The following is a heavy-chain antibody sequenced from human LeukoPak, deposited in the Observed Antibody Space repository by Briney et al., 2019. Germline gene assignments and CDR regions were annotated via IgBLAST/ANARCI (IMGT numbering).Heavy chain of an antibody. J-gene: IGHJ5*02. V-gene: IGHV1-69*04. CDR2: IIPILGIA. CDR3: ARDAHYYDYTFPSWFDP. D-gene: IGHD3-22*01. Sequence: SVKVSCKASGGTFSSYAISWVRQAPGQGLEWMGRIIPILGIANYAQKFQGRVTITADKSTSTAYMELSSLRSEDTAVYYCARDAHYYDYTFPSWFDPWGQGTLVTASS. CDR1: GGTFSSYA.